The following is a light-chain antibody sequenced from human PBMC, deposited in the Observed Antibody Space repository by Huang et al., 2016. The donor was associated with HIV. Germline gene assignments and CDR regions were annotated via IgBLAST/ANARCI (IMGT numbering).Light chain of an antibody. CDR1: QNVNTD. CDR2: GAS. V-gene: IGKV3-15*01. CDR3: QQYNNWPPLT. Sequence: EVVITQSPAILSVSPGERATLSCRASQNVNTDLAWYKHNPGQAPRLLISGASTRATGIPARVSGNGSETEFTITISSLQSEDFAIYYCQQYNNWPPLTFGGGTKVEIK. J-gene: IGKJ4*01.